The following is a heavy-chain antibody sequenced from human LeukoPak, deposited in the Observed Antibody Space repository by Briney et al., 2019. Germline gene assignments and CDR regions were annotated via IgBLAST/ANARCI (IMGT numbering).Heavy chain of an antibody. D-gene: IGHD3-22*01. CDR3: ARASGYYHNFDY. J-gene: IGHJ4*02. CDR1: SGSISSYY. Sequence: SETLSLTCTVSSGSISSYYWSWIRQPPGKGLEWIGYIYYSGSTNYNPSLKSRVTISVDTSKNQFSLKLSSVTAADTAVYYCARASGYYHNFDYWGQGTLVTVSS. V-gene: IGHV4-59*01. CDR2: IYYSGST.